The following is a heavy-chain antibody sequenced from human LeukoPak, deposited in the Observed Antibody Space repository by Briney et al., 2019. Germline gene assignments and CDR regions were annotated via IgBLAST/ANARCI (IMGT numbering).Heavy chain of an antibody. V-gene: IGHV3-30*02. Sequence: GGSLRLSCAASGFTFSSYGMHWVRQAPGKGLEWVAFIRYDGSNKYYADSVKGRFTISRDNSKNTLYLQMNSLRAEDTAVYYCAKDLEGYCSSTSCSFFDYWGQGTLVTVSS. J-gene: IGHJ4*02. CDR1: GFTFSSYG. CDR2: IRYDGSNK. D-gene: IGHD2-2*01. CDR3: AKDLEGYCSSTSCSFFDY.